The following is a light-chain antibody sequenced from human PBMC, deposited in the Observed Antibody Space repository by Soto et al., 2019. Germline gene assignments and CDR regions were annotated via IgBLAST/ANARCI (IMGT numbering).Light chain of an antibody. Sequence: QSALTQPRSVSGSPGQSVTISCTGTSSDVGRYNYVSWYQLHPGKAPKLMIYDVRKRPSGVPDRFSASKSGNTASLTISGLQAEDEAEYYCATWDGSLPGEVFGGGTKLTVL. CDR3: ATWDGSLPGEV. CDR1: SSDVGRYNY. V-gene: IGLV2-11*01. CDR2: DVR. J-gene: IGLJ2*01.